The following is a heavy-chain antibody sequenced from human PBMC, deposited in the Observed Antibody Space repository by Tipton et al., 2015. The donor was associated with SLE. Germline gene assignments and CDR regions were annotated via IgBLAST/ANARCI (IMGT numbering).Heavy chain of an antibody. D-gene: IGHD3-22*01. J-gene: IGHJ4*02. V-gene: IGHV4-59*11. CDR2: TYNNDRT. CDR3: ARGTNYDSSGYYSY. Sequence: TLSLTCTVSGVSIRTHYWSWIRQSPGKGLEWIVYTYNNDRTKYNPSLQSRVTVSVDTSENQLSLKLSSVTAADTAVYYCARGTNYDSSGYYSYWGQGTLVTVSS. CDR1: GVSIRTHY.